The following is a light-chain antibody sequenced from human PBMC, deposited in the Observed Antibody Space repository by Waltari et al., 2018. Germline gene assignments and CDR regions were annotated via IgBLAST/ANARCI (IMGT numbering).Light chain of an antibody. Sequence: QAVLTQPYSLSASPGASASLTCTLRSGINVGAYRISWYQQTPGSPPQYLLRDKSDPVKGLGSGVPSRFSGSKDASANAGILLISGLQSDDEADYYCMIFHGNAWVFGGGTKLTVL. V-gene: IGLV5-45*03. CDR2: DKSDPVK. CDR3: MIFHGNAWV. J-gene: IGLJ2*01. CDR1: SGINVGAYR.